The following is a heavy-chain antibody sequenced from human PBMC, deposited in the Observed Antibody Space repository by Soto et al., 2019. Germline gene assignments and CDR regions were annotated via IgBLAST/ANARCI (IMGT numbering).Heavy chain of an antibody. CDR3: AREVDSGYDPEKYYFDY. Sequence: KPGGSLRLSCAASGFTFGSYSMNWVRQAPGKGLEWVSSISSSSSYIYYADSVKGRFTISRDNAKNSLYLQMNSLRAEDTAVYYCAREVDSGYDPEKYYFDYWGQGTLVTVSS. V-gene: IGHV3-21*01. J-gene: IGHJ4*02. CDR2: ISSSSSYI. D-gene: IGHD5-12*01. CDR1: GFTFGSYS.